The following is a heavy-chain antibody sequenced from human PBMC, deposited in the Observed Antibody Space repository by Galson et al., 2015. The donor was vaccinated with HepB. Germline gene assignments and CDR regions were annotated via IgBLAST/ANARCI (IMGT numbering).Heavy chain of an antibody. J-gene: IGHJ4*02. V-gene: IGHV3-30*04. CDR1: GFTFSSYA. CDR3: ARDTGGVILTGYSYFDY. D-gene: IGHD3-9*01. Sequence: SLRLSCAASGFTFSSYAMHWVRQAPGKGLEWVAVISYDGSNKYYADSVKGRFTISRDNSKNTLYLQMNSLRAEDTAVYYCARDTGGVILTGYSYFDYWGQGTLVTVSS. CDR2: ISYDGSNK.